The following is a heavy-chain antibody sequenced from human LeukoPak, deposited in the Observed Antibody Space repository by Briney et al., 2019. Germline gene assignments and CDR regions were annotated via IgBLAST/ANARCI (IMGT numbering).Heavy chain of an antibody. V-gene: IGHV4-59*01. CDR2: IYYSGST. J-gene: IGHJ4*02. CDR3: ARDSISFAAAAGSDY. D-gene: IGHD6-13*01. Sequence: SETLSLTCTVSGGSISSYYWNWIRQPPGKGLEWIGYIYYSGSTNYNPSLKSRVTISVDTSKNQFSLKLSSVTAADTAVYYCARDSISFAAAAGSDYWGQGTLVTVSS. CDR1: GGSISSYY.